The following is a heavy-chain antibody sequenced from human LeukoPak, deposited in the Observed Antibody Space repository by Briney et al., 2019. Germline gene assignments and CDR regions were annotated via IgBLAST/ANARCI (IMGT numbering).Heavy chain of an antibody. V-gene: IGHV1-8*01. Sequence: GAPVKVSCTASGYTFSASDVNWVRQAPGHGLEWMGWMNPNSGVTGYAQKLQGRVTMSRSMSTNTAYMGLSKLRSEETAVYFCARVVMRAFYYYYMDFWGKGTTIIISS. CDR2: MNPNSGVT. CDR1: GYTFSASD. J-gene: IGHJ6*03. CDR3: ARVVMRAFYYYYMDF. D-gene: IGHD2-21*01.